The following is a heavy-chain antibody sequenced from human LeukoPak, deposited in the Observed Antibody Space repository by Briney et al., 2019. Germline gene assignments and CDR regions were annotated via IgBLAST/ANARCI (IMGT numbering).Heavy chain of an antibody. Sequence: GASVKVSCKASGGTFSSYAISWVRQAPGQGLEWMGGIIPIFGTANYAQKFQGRVTITTDESTSTAYMELSSLRSEDTAVYYCARGEVDTAMLGTLWFDPWGQGTLVTVSS. CDR2: IIPIFGTA. CDR1: GGTFSSYA. D-gene: IGHD5-18*01. V-gene: IGHV1-69*05. CDR3: ARGEVDTAMLGTLWFDP. J-gene: IGHJ5*02.